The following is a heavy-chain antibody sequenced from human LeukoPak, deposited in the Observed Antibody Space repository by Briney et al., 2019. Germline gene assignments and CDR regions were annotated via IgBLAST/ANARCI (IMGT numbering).Heavy chain of an antibody. J-gene: IGHJ6*03. D-gene: IGHD3-10*01. Sequence: PSETLSLTCTVSGASISSSSCYWSWIRQPPGKGLEWIGYIYYSGSTNYNPSLKSRVTISVDTSKNQFSLKLSSVTAADTAVYYCARVRVVGEFYYYYYMDVWGKGTTVTVSS. CDR2: IYYSGST. V-gene: IGHV4-61*01. CDR3: ARVRVVGEFYYYYYMDV. CDR1: GASISSSSCY.